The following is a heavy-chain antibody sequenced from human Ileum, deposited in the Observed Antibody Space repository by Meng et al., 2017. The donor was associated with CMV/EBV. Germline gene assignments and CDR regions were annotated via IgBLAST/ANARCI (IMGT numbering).Heavy chain of an antibody. D-gene: IGHD6-6*01. CDR1: GYSFTTYW. Sequence: KVSCKGSGYSFTTYWIAWVRQRPGKGLEWMGIIYPGDSDTRYSPSFQGQVTISADKSISTAYLQWSSLKASDTAIYYCARHAGAARVSPLGFWGQGTLVTVSS. V-gene: IGHV5-51*01. CDR2: IYPGDSDT. CDR3: ARHAGAARVSPLGF. J-gene: IGHJ4*02.